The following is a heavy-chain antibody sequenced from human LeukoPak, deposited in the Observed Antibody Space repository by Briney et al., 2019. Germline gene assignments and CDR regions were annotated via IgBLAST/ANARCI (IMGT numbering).Heavy chain of an antibody. V-gene: IGHV4-39*07. CDR1: GGSISSSSYY. Sequence: SETLSLTCTVSGGSISSSSYYWGWIRQPPGKGLEWIGSIYYSGSTYYNPSLKSRVIVSSDTSKNQFSLMLNSVTAADTAVYYCARDPYHTGGAYWGQGTLVTVSS. CDR2: IYYSGST. J-gene: IGHJ4*02. CDR3: ARDPYHTGGAY. D-gene: IGHD3-16*01.